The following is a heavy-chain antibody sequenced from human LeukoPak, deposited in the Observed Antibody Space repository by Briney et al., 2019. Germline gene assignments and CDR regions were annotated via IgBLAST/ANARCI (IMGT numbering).Heavy chain of an antibody. V-gene: IGHV4-31*03. D-gene: IGHD4-17*01. CDR1: GGSISSGGYY. J-gene: IGHJ6*03. CDR3: ARDGHDYGDYASSYYYYYMDV. CDR2: IYYSGST. Sequence: PSQTLSLTCTVSGGSISSGGYYWSWIRQHPGKGLEWIGYIYYSGSTYYNPSLKSRVTISVDTSKNQFSLKLSSATAADTTVYYCARDGHDYGDYASSYYYYYMDVWGKGTTVTVSS.